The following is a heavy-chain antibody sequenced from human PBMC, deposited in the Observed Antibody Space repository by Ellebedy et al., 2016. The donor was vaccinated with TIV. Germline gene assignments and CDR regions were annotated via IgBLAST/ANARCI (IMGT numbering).Heavy chain of an antibody. CDR2: ISYDGSNK. V-gene: IGHV3-30-3*01. J-gene: IGHJ4*02. CDR3: ARELEGSAFDY. CDR1: GFTFSSYA. D-gene: IGHD1-1*01. Sequence: GGSLRLXCAASGFTFSSYAMHWVRQAPGKGLEWVAVISYDGSNKYYADSVKGRFTISRDNSKNTLYLQMNSLRAEDTAVYYCARELEGSAFDYWGQGTLVTVSS.